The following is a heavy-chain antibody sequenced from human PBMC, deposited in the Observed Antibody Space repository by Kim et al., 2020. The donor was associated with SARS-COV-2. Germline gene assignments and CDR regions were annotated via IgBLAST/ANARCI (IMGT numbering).Heavy chain of an antibody. J-gene: IGHJ4*02. Sequence: ASVKVSCKASGYTFTGYYMHWVRQAPGQGLEWMGWINPNSGGTNYAQKFQGRVTMTRDTSISTAYMELSRLRSDDTAVYYCARVKLSHTYFDYWGQGTLVTVSS. CDR1: GYTFTGYY. CDR2: INPNSGGT. V-gene: IGHV1-2*02. CDR3: ARVKLSHTYFDY.